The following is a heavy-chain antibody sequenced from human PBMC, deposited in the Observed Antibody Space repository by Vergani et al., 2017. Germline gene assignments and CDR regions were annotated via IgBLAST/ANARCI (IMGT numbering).Heavy chain of an antibody. CDR2: IGGSGGST. V-gene: IGHV3-23*01. CDR1: GFTFSSYA. CDR3: AKDEIRGSSSWYGLYYCGMDV. J-gene: IGHJ6*02. Sequence: EVQLLESGGGLVQPGGSLRLSCAASGFTFSSYAMSWVRQAPGKGLEWVSAIGGSGGSTYYADSVKGRFTISRDNAKNTLYLQMNSLRAEDTAVYYCAKDEIRGSSSWYGLYYCGMDVWGRGP. D-gene: IGHD6-13*01.